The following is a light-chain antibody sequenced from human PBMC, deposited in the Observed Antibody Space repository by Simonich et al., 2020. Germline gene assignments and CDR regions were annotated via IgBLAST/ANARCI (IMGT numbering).Light chain of an antibody. J-gene: IGKJ2*01. CDR3: QQYNSYHT. CDR2: WAS. CDR1: QSVLYSSNNKNY. Sequence: DIVMTQSPDSLAVSLGERATINCKSSQSVLYSSNNKNYLAWYQQKPGQPPKLLIYWASTRESWVPDRFSGSGSGTDFTLTISSLQPDDFATYYCQQYNSYHTFGQGTKLEIK. V-gene: IGKV4-1*01.